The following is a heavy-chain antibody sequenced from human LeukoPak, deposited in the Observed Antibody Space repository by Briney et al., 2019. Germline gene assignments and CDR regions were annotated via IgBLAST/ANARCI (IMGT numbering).Heavy chain of an antibody. CDR2: IYTSGST. V-gene: IGHV4-61*02. CDR3: ARQVIGQFDY. J-gene: IGHJ4*02. Sequence: SETLSLTCTVSGGSISSGAYYWSWIRQPAGKGLEWIGRIYTSGSTNYNPSLKSRVTISVDTCKNQFSLKLSSVTAADPAVYYCARQVIGQFDYWGQGTLVTVSS. CDR1: GGSISSGAYY.